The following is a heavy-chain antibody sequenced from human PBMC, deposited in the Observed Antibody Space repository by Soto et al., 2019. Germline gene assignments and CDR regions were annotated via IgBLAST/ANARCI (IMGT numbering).Heavy chain of an antibody. CDR2: IYYSGST. D-gene: IGHD3-3*01. V-gene: IGHV4-39*01. J-gene: IGHJ4*02. Sequence: PSETLSLTCTVSGGSISSSSYYWGWIRQPPGKGLEWIGSIYYSGSTYYNPSLKSRVTISVDTSKNQFSLKLSPVTAADTAVYYCARQGLGRRITIFGVAPTFDYWGQGTPVTVSA. CDR3: ARQGLGRRITIFGVAPTFDY. CDR1: GGSISSSSYY.